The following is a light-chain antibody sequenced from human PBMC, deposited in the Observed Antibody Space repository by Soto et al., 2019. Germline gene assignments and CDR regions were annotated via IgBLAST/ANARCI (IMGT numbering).Light chain of an antibody. CDR1: QSVSSN. J-gene: IGKJ2*01. V-gene: IGKV3-15*01. CDR3: QQYSNWYT. CDR2: GAS. Sequence: EIVMTQSPATLSVSPGERATLSCRASQSVSSNLAWYQQKPGQAPRLLIYGASTRATGIPARFSGSGSGTEFTLTISSLQSEDFVIYYCQQYSNWYTFGQGTKLEI.